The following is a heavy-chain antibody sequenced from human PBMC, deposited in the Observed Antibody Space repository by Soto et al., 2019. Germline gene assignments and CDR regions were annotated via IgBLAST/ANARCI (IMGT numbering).Heavy chain of an antibody. J-gene: IGHJ3*02. CDR2: ISYDGTNK. CDR3: AKVLPATGIEGGGDAFDI. D-gene: IGHD1-26*01. V-gene: IGHV3-30*18. CDR1: GFTFRSFG. Sequence: GGSLRLSCAASGFTFRSFGMHWIRQAPGKGLEWVALISYDGTNKYYADSVRGRFTISRDNSKNTLYLEMNTLRVEDTAVYYCAKVLPATGIEGGGDAFDIWGQGTMVTVSS.